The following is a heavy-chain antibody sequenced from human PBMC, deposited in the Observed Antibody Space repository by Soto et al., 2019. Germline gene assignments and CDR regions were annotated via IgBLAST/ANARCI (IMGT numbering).Heavy chain of an antibody. CDR2: ISGSGGST. CDR3: AKAESYYYDSSGYYWLDY. V-gene: IGHV3-23*01. J-gene: IGHJ4*02. CDR1: GFTFSSYA. Sequence: PGGSLRLSCAASGFTFSSYAMSWVRQAPGKGLEWVSAISGSGGSTYYADSVKGRFTISRDNSKNTLYLQMNSLRAEDTAVYYCAKAESYYYDSSGYYWLDYWGQGALVTVSS. D-gene: IGHD3-22*01.